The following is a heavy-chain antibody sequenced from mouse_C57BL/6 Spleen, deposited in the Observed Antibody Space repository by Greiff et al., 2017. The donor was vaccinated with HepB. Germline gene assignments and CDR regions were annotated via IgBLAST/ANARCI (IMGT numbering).Heavy chain of an antibody. Sequence: QVQLKQPGAELVRPGSSVKLSCKASGYTFTSYWMHWVKQRPIQGLEWIGNIDPSDSETHYNQKFKDKATLTLDKSSSTAYMQLSSLTSEDSAVYYCARATAQATAMDYWGQGTSVTVSS. J-gene: IGHJ4*01. CDR2: IDPSDSET. CDR1: GYTFTSYW. V-gene: IGHV1-52*01. D-gene: IGHD3-2*02. CDR3: ARATAQATAMDY.